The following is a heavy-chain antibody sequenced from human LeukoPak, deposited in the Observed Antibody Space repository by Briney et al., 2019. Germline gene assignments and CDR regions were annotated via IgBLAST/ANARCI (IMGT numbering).Heavy chain of an antibody. V-gene: IGHV4-39*01. D-gene: IGHD1-26*01. CDR1: GGSISSSSYY. Sequence: PSETLSLTCTVSGGSISSSSYYWGWIRQPPGKGLAWIGSIYYSGSTYYNPSLKSRVTISVDTSKNQSSLKLSSVTAADTVVYYCAIILGEWELLPPDYWGRGTLVTVSS. J-gene: IGHJ4*02. CDR2: IYYSGST. CDR3: AIILGEWELLPPDY.